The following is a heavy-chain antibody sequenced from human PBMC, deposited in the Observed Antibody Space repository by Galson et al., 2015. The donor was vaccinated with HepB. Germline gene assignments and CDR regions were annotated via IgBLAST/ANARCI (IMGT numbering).Heavy chain of an antibody. D-gene: IGHD2-2*01. V-gene: IGHV1-18*01. Sequence: SVKVSCKASGYTFTSYGISWVRQAPGQGLEWMGWISAYNGNTNYAQKLQGRVTMTTDTSTSTAYMELRSLRSDDTAVYYCASAQAYCSSTSCYLSDAFDIWGQGTMVTVSS. CDR3: ASAQAYCSSTSCYLSDAFDI. J-gene: IGHJ3*02. CDR2: ISAYNGNT. CDR1: GYTFTSYG.